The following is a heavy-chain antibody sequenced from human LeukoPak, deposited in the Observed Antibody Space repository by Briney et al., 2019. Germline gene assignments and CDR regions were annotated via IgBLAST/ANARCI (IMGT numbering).Heavy chain of an antibody. V-gene: IGHV3-7*03. D-gene: IGHD7-27*01. J-gene: IGHJ4*02. Sequence: GGSLTLSCAASGFTFSYHWMTWVRQAPGKGLEWVANIKNDGAVKNYVDSVKGRFTISRDNSKNTLYLQMNSLRAEDTAVYYCAKAGANWGSRGVDYWGQGTLVTVSS. CDR1: GFTFSYHW. CDR3: AKAGANWGSRGVDY. CDR2: IKNDGAVK.